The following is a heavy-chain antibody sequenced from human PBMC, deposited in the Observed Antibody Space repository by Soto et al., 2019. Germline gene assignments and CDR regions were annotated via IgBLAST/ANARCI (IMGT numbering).Heavy chain of an antibody. Sequence: EVQLVQSGAELKKPGESLKISCHGSGYSFISYWIAWVRQMPGKGLEWMGIIYPRDSTTKYSPSFQGQVTISADKSISTVYLQWSSLKASDTAMYYCARRRDGSSTEHRFDPWGQGTLVTVSS. CDR1: GYSFISYW. D-gene: IGHD1-26*01. CDR3: ARRRDGSSTEHRFDP. V-gene: IGHV5-51*01. J-gene: IGHJ5*02. CDR2: IYPRDSTT.